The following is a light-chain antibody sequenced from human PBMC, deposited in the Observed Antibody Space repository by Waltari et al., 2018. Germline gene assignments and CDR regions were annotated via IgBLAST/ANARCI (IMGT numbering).Light chain of an antibody. CDR3: QSYDSSLSGHVV. CDR1: RSNLGAGYD. CDR2: GNP. Sequence: QSVLTQPPSVSGAPGQRVTISCTGSRSNLGAGYDVSWYQRLPGTAPKLLSFGNPNRPSGVPGRFSGSKSGSSASLAITGLQAEDEADYYCQSYDSSLSGHVVFGGGTKLTVL. J-gene: IGLJ2*01. V-gene: IGLV1-40*01.